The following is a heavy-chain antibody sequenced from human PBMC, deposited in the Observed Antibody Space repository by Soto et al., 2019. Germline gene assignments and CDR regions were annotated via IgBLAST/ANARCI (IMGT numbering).Heavy chain of an antibody. CDR2: INHSGST. CDR3: ARDLGAAAPYYYGMDV. D-gene: IGHD6-13*01. V-gene: IGHV4-34*01. Sequence: SETLSLTCAVYGGSFSSYYWSWIRQPPGKGLEWIGEINHSGSTNYNPSLKSRVTISVDTSKNQFSLKLSSVTAADTAVYYCARDLGAAAPYYYGMDVWGQGTTVTVSS. J-gene: IGHJ6*02. CDR1: GGSFSSYY.